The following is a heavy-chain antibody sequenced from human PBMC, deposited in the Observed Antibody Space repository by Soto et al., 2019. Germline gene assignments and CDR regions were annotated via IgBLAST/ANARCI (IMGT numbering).Heavy chain of an antibody. CDR2: INHAGST. Sequence: EVQLVESGGTLVQPGWSLKLSCAASGFDASVNFMTWVRQAPGKGLEWVTSINHAGSTFYADSVKGRFSISRDDSKNTLYRQMISLRVEDTAMYNCVRENYYYGMDVWGHWTAVTGSS. CDR1: GFDASVNF. CDR3: VRENYYYGMDV. V-gene: IGHV3-66*01. J-gene: IGHJ6*02.